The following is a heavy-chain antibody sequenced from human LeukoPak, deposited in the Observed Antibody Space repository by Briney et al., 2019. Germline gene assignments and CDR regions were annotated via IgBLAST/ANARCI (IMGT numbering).Heavy chain of an antibody. CDR2: ISYDGSNK. V-gene: IGHV3-30*04. Sequence: GGSLRLSCAASGFTFSSYAMHWVRQAPGKGLEWVAVISYDGSNKYYADSVKGRFTISRDNSKNTLYLQMNSLRAEDTAVYYCARASTGYSSSWEPLRTYYFDYWGQGTLVTVFS. CDR3: ARASTGYSSSWEPLRTYYFDY. D-gene: IGHD6-13*01. CDR1: GFTFSSYA. J-gene: IGHJ4*02.